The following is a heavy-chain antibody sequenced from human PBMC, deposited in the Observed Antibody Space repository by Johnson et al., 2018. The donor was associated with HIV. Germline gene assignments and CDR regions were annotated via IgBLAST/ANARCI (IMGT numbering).Heavy chain of an antibody. CDR3: ARGSSGSFDL. D-gene: IGHD6-6*01. J-gene: IGHJ3*01. V-gene: IGHV3-13*01. CDR1: GFTFNRHA. CDR2: IGTAGDT. Sequence: VQLVESGGGVVQPGRSLRLSCAASGFTFNRHAMSWVRQTPGKGLEWVSAIGTAGDTYYPGSVKGRFTISRENAKNSLYLQMNSLRAEDTALYYCARGSSGSFDLWGRGTMVTVSS.